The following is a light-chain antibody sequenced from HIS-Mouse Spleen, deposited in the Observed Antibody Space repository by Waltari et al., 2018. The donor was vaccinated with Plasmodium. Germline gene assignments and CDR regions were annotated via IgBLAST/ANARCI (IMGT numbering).Light chain of an antibody. Sequence: SYELTQPPSVSVSPGQTASIPCSGDNLGDKYACWYQQKPGQSPALVIYQDSKRPSGIPERFSGSNSGNTATLTISGTQAMDEADYYCQAWDSSTVVFGGGTKLTVL. J-gene: IGLJ2*01. CDR2: QDS. CDR3: QAWDSSTVV. V-gene: IGLV3-1*01. CDR1: NLGDKY.